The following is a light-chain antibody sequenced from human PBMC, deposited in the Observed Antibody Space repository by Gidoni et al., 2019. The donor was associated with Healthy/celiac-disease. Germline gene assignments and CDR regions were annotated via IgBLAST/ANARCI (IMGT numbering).Light chain of an antibody. CDR2: DAS. J-gene: IGKJ4*02. CDR3: QQRSNWLT. Sequence: EIVLTQSPANLSVSPGERATPSCRASQSVSSYLAWYQQKPGQAPRLLIYDASNRATGIPARFSGSGSGTDFTLTISSLEPEYFAVYYCQQRSNWLTFGGGTKVEIK. CDR1: QSVSSY. V-gene: IGKV3-11*01.